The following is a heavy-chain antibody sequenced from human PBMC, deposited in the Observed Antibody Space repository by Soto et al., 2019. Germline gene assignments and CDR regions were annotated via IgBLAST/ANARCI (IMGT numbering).Heavy chain of an antibody. Sequence: EVQLVESGGGLVKPGGSLRLSCAASGFTFSNAWMNWVRQAPGKGLELVGRIKSKTDGGTTDYAAPVKGRFTISRDDSKNTLYLQMNSLKTEDTAVYYCTTDSPVNRDYDFWTVYYYYGMDVWGQGTTVTVSS. J-gene: IGHJ6*02. V-gene: IGHV3-15*07. D-gene: IGHD3-3*01. CDR2: IKSKTDGGTT. CDR3: TTDSPVNRDYDFWTVYYYYGMDV. CDR1: GFTFSNAW.